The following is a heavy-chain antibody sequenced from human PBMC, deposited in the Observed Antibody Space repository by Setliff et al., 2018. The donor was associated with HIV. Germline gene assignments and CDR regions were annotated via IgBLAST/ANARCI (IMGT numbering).Heavy chain of an antibody. CDR3: ARWGSGSYERVFDY. D-gene: IGHD1-26*01. J-gene: IGHJ4*02. CDR2: ISGSGSTI. V-gene: IGHV3-48*03. CDR1: GFTFSTSE. Sequence: GGSLRLSCAASGFTFSTSEMNWVRQAPGKGLEWVSYISGSGSTIYYADSVKGRFTISRDNSKNSLNLQMNSLRAEDTAVYFCARWGSGSYERVFDYWGQGMLVTVSS.